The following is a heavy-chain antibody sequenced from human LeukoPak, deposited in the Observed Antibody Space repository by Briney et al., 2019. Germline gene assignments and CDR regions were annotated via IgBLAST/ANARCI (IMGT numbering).Heavy chain of an antibody. J-gene: IGHJ4*02. V-gene: IGHV1-46*01. Sequence: GASVKVSCKASGYTFTSYYMHWVRQAPGQGLEWMGIINPSGGSTSYAQKFQGRVTMTRDTSISTAYMELSRLRSDDTAVYYCARVRSGVRELLGYWGQGTLVTVSS. CDR2: INPSGGST. CDR3: ARVRSGVRELLGY. CDR1: GYTFTSYY. D-gene: IGHD1-26*01.